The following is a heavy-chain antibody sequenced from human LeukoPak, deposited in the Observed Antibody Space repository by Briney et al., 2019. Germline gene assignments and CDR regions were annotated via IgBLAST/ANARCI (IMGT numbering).Heavy chain of an antibody. CDR1: GESMIGHY. CDR2: IHHSGGT. J-gene: IGHJ4*02. Sequence: SETLSLACAVYGESMIGHYWTWIRQPPGKRLEWIGEIHHSGGTNSNPSLKNRVTMSIDMSKNQFSLKLNSVTAADTAVYYCARATASGSGRAYDHWAQGNLVPVSS. CDR3: ARATASGSGRAYDH. V-gene: IGHV4-34*01. D-gene: IGHD3-10*01.